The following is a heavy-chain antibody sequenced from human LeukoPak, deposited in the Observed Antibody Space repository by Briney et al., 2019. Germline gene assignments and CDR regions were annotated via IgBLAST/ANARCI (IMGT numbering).Heavy chain of an antibody. CDR1: GFTFSSYS. CDR2: ISSSSSYI. CDR3: ARGGLGATQGFDAFDI. V-gene: IGHV3-21*01. Sequence: PGGSLRLSCAASGFTFSSYSMNWVRQAPGKGLEWVSSISSSSSYIYYADSVKGRFTISRDNAKNSLFLHMNSLRAEDTAVFYCARGGLGATQGFDAFDIWGQGTMVTVSS. J-gene: IGHJ3*02. D-gene: IGHD1-26*01.